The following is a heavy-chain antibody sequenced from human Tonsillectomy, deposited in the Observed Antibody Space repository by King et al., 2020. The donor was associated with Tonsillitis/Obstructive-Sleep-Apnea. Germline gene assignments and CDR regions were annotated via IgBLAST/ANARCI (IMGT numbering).Heavy chain of an antibody. CDR3: VKGEGLEYSGCYLGAFDC. V-gene: IGHV3-20*04. CDR1: GFTFDDYG. J-gene: IGHJ4*02. Sequence: VQLVESGGSVVRPGGSLRLSCAASGFTFDDYGMSWVRQAPMKGLEWVSGINWNGGRTGYADSVKGRFTISRDNAKNSLYLQINSLRAEDTALYYCVKGEGLEYSGCYLGAFDCWGQGTQVTVSS. D-gene: IGHD1-26*01. CDR2: INWNGGRT.